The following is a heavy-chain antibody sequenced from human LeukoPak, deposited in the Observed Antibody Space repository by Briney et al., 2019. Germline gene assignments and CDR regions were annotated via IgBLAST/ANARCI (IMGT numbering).Heavy chain of an antibody. CDR2: IYYSGST. D-gene: IGHD3-22*01. Sequence: SETLSLTCTVSGGSISSGGYYWSWIRQHPGKGLEWIGYIYYSGSTYYNPSLKSRVTISVDTSKNQFSLKLSSVTAADTAVYYCARGTRRTYYYDSSGYRGPFDYWGQGTLVTVSS. CDR1: GGSISSGGYY. V-gene: IGHV4-31*03. J-gene: IGHJ4*02. CDR3: ARGTRRTYYYDSSGYRGPFDY.